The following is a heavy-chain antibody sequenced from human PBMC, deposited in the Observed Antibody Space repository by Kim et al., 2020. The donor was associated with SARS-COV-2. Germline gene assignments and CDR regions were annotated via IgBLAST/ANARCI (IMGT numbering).Heavy chain of an antibody. CDR2: ISWNSGSI. Sequence: GGSLRLSCAASGFTFDDYAMHWVRQAPGKGLEWVSGISWNSGSIGYADSVKGRFTISRDNAKNSLYLQMNSLRAEDTALYYCAKDMEAAAGTPGFDYWGQGTLVTVSS. V-gene: IGHV3-9*01. J-gene: IGHJ4*02. D-gene: IGHD6-13*01. CDR3: AKDMEAAAGTPGFDY. CDR1: GFTFDDYA.